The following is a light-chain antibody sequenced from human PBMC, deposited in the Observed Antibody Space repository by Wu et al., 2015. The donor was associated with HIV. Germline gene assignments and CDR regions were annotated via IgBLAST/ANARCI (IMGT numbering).Light chain of an antibody. V-gene: IGKV3-15*01. CDR2: DTS. Sequence: EIVMTQSPATLSVSPGERATLSCRAGQSVSSNLAWYQQKPGQAPRLLIYDTSTRATGIPARFSGSGSGTEFTLSISNIQPEDFAVYYCQQYANWPPETFGQGTKVEIK. CDR1: QSVSSN. J-gene: IGKJ1*01. CDR3: QQYANWPPET.